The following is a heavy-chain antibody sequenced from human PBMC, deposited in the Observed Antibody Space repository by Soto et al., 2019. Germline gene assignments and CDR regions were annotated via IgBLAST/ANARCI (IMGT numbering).Heavy chain of an antibody. J-gene: IGHJ4*02. V-gene: IGHV1-3*01. Sequence: QVRLLQSGAVAMKTGASVELSCEASGYSFTSHVIHWLRQAPGERLAWMGGIKPGTGATKYLQTLQDRVTISRDTSANIVDLEMRSLRSEVTAVYYCARGYYYDSSGYYLDHWGKGNLVTVSS. CDR2: IKPGTGAT. CDR1: GYSFTSHV. CDR3: ARGYYYDSSGYYLDH. D-gene: IGHD3-22*01.